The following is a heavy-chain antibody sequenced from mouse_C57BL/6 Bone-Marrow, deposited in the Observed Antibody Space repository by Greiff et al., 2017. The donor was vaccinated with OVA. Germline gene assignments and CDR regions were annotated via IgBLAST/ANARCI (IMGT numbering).Heavy chain of an antibody. CDR3: ARLITTVVAKNFDV. D-gene: IGHD1-1*01. CDR1: GFSLTSYG. CDR2: IWSGGST. Sequence: QVQLQQSGPGLVQPSQSLSITCTVSGFSLTSYGVHWVRQSPGKGLEWLGVIWSGGSTDYNAAFISRLSISKDNYKSQVFFKINSLQADDTAIYYCARLITTVVAKNFDVWGTGTTVTVSS. V-gene: IGHV2-2*01. J-gene: IGHJ1*03.